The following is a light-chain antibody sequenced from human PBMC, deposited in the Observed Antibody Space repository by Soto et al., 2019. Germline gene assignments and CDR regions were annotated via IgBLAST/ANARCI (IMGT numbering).Light chain of an antibody. CDR1: QSVSSY. CDR2: DAS. CDR3: RQRSSWPPWT. Sequence: EIVLTQSPATLSLSPGERATLSCRASQSVSSYLAWYQQKPGQAPRLLIYDASNRATGIPARFSGSGSGTDFTLTISSLEPEDFAVYYCRQRSSWPPWTFGQGTKVEF. J-gene: IGKJ1*01. V-gene: IGKV3-11*01.